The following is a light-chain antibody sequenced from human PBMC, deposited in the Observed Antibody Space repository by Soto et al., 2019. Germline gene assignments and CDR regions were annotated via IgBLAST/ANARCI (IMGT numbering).Light chain of an antibody. V-gene: IGKV3-20*01. J-gene: IGKJ4*01. CDR3: QQYDRWPVT. CDR1: QSVSSSY. Sequence: EIVLTQSPGTLSLSPGERATLSCRASQSVSSSYLAWYQQKPGQAPRLLIYGASSRATGIPDRFSGSGSGTDFTLTISRLEPEDFAVYYCQQYDRWPVTFGGGTKVDIK. CDR2: GAS.